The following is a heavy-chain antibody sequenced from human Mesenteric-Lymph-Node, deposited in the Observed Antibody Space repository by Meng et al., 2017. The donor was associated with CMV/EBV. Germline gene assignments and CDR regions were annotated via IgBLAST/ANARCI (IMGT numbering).Heavy chain of an antibody. Sequence: CKASGGTFSSYAISWVRQAPGQGLEWMGRIIPILGIANYAQKFQGRVTITADKSTSTAYMELRSLRSDDTAFYYCARENSSSSYYFDNWGQGTLVTVSS. CDR3: ARENSSSSYYFDN. CDR2: IIPILGIA. V-gene: IGHV1-69*04. J-gene: IGHJ4*02. CDR1: GGTFSSYA. D-gene: IGHD6-13*01.